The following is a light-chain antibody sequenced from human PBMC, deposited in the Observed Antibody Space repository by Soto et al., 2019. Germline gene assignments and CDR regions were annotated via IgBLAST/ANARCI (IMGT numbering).Light chain of an antibody. CDR2: EVS. CDR3: SSYAGSNNYV. J-gene: IGLJ1*01. Sequence: QSVLTHPPSASGAPGQSVTISCTGTSSYVGGYNYVSWYQQHPGKAPKLMIYEVSKRPSGVPDRFSGSKSGNTASLTVSGLQAEDEADYYCSSYAGSNNYVFGTGTKVTV. CDR1: SSYVGGYNY. V-gene: IGLV2-8*01.